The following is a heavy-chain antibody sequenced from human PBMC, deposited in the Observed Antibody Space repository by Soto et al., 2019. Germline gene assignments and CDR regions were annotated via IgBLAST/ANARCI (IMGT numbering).Heavy chain of an antibody. CDR3: ARTGTLDWIDDY. CDR1: GGTFRSYV. J-gene: IGHJ4*02. Sequence: QVQLVQSGAEVKKPGSSVKVSCKASGGTFRSYVTSWVRQAPGRGLEWLGGIIPMYGTTYYAQTFQGRVTISADESTSTAFMELSSLRSEDTAVYYCARTGTLDWIDDYWGQGTLVTVSS. D-gene: IGHD1-1*01. CDR2: IIPMYGTT. V-gene: IGHV1-69*12.